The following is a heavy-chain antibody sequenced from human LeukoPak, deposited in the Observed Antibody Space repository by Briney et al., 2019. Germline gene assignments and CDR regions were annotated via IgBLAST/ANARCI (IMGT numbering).Heavy chain of an antibody. CDR3: ARESSSSWWGDAFDI. CDR1: GGSISSYY. CDR2: IYYSGST. D-gene: IGHD6-13*01. Sequence: SETLSLTCTVSGGSISSYYWSWIRQPPGKGLEWIGYIYYSGSTNYNPSLKSRVTISVDTSKNQFSLKLSSVTAADTAVYYCARESSSSWWGDAFDIWGQGTMVTVSS. J-gene: IGHJ3*02. V-gene: IGHV4-59*01.